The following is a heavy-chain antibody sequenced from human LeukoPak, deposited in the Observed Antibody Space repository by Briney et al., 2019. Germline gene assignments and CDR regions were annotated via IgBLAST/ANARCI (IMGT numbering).Heavy chain of an antibody. Sequence: GGSLRLSCAASGFTFDDYTMHWVRQDPGKGLEWVSLISWDGRTTYYAGSVKGRFTISRDNSKNSLYLQMSSLRTEDTALYYCAKEAVRGVHYYHYYMDVWGKGTTVTISS. CDR1: GFTFDDYT. CDR3: AKEAVRGVHYYHYYMDV. J-gene: IGHJ6*03. CDR2: ISWDGRTT. V-gene: IGHV3-43*01. D-gene: IGHD3-10*01.